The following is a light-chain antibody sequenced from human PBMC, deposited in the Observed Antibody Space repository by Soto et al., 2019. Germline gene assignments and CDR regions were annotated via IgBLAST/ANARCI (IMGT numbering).Light chain of an antibody. CDR3: QQYGGSTPWT. V-gene: IGKV3D-20*01. CDR1: QSVHSGF. CDR2: DAS. J-gene: IGKJ1*01. Sequence: EIVLTQSPATLSLSPGDRATLSCGASQSVHSGFLAWYQQKPGLAPRLLIYDASSRATGIPDRFSGSGSGTDFTLTISRLEPEDFAVDYCQQYGGSTPWTFGQGTKVEI.